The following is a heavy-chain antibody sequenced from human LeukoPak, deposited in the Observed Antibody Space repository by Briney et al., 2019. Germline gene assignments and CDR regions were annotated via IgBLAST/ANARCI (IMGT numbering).Heavy chain of an antibody. V-gene: IGHV5-51*01. J-gene: IGHJ4*02. CDR3: ARGYCSGGSCYNPFDY. CDR2: IYPGDSDT. Sequence: GESLKISCKGSGYSFTSYCIAWVRQMPGKGLEWMGIIYPGDSDTRYSPSFQGQVTISADKSISTAYLQWSSLKASDTAMYYCARGYCSGGSCYNPFDYWGQGTLVTVSS. D-gene: IGHD2-15*01. CDR1: GYSFTSYC.